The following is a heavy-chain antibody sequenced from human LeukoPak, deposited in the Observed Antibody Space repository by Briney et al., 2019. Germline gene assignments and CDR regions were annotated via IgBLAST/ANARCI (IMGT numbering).Heavy chain of an antibody. V-gene: IGHV4-59*01. CDR1: GGSISSYY. CDR2: IYYSGST. Sequence: ESSETLSLTCTVSGGSISSYYWSWIRQPPGKGLEWIGYIYYSGSTNYNPSLRSRVTISVDTSKNQFSLKLSSVTAADTAVYYCARDGIAAAGDAFDIWGQGTMVTVSS. J-gene: IGHJ3*02. D-gene: IGHD6-13*01. CDR3: ARDGIAAAGDAFDI.